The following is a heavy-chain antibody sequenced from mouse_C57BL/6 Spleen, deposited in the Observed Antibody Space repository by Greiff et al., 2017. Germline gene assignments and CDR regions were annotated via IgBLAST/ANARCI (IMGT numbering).Heavy chain of an antibody. CDR3: ASPSHYYGSSPFAY. CDR1: GFSLTSYG. CDR2: IWGVGST. J-gene: IGHJ3*01. Sequence: VKLMESGPGLVAPSQSLSITCTVSGFSLTSYGVDWVRQSPGKGLEWLGVIWGVGSTNYNSALKSRLSISKDNSKSQVFLKMNSLQTDDTAMYYCASPSHYYGSSPFAYWGQGTLVTVSA. D-gene: IGHD1-1*01. V-gene: IGHV2-6*01.